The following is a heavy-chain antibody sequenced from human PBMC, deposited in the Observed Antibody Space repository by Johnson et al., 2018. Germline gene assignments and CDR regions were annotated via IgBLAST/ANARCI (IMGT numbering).Heavy chain of an antibody. D-gene: IGHD3-10*01. Sequence: VQLVQSGGVVVQXGGSXRLXCAASGFTFDDYTMHWVRQAPGKGLEWVSHISWDGGSTYYGDSVKVRFTISRDNSKNSLYLQMNSLRTEDTALYYCAKDRTGAMVRGAILLALDYWGQGTLVTVSS. CDR3: AKDRTGAMVRGAILLALDY. CDR1: GFTFDDYT. J-gene: IGHJ4*02. V-gene: IGHV3-43*01. CDR2: ISWDGGST.